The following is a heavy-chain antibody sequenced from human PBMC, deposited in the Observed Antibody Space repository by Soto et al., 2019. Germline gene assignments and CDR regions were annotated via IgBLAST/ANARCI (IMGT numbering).Heavy chain of an antibody. D-gene: IGHD2-2*02. CDR2: INADNGNT. J-gene: IGHJ4*02. V-gene: IGHV1-3*01. Sequence: QVQLVQSGAEVKKPGASVKVSCKASGYTFTSYAMHWVRQAPGQRLEWMGWINADNGNTKYPQKFQGRVTITRDTSESTAYMELSGLRSEATAVYYWAGSVTVPAAIGYWGQGTLVTVSS. CDR3: AGSVTVPAAIGY. CDR1: GYTFTSYA.